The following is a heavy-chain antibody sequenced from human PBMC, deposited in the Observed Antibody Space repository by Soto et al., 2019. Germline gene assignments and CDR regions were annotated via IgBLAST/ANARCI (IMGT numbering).Heavy chain of an antibody. CDR2: IYYSGST. Sequence: SETLSLTCTVSGGSISSYYWSWIRQPPGKGLEWIGYIYYSGSTNYNPSLKSRVTISVDTSKNQFSLELSSVTAADTAVYYCARNYWYGSGSYYYYYYYYMDVWGKGTTVTVSS. CDR3: ARNYWYGSGSYYYYYYYYMDV. CDR1: GGSISSYY. V-gene: IGHV4-59*08. D-gene: IGHD3-10*01. J-gene: IGHJ6*03.